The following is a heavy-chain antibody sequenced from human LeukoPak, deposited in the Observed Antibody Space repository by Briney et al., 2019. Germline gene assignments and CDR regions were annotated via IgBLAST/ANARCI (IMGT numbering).Heavy chain of an antibody. V-gene: IGHV4-30-2*01. CDR1: GGSISSGGYS. J-gene: IGHJ4*02. Sequence: PSQTLSLTCAVSGGSISSGGYSWSWIRQPPGKGLEWIGYIYHSGSTYCNPSLKSRVTISVDRSKNQFSLKLSSVTAADTAVYYCAREDLVLGATDYWGQGTLVTVSS. CDR3: AREDLVLGATDY. D-gene: IGHD1-26*01. CDR2: IYHSGST.